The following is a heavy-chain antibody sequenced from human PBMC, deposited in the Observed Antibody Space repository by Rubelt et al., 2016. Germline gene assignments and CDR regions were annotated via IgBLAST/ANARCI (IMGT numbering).Heavy chain of an antibody. Sequence: QVQLQQWGAGLLKPSETLSLTCAVYGGSFSGYYWSWIRQPPGKGLEWIGEINHSGSTNYNPSLKSRVTRSVDTSKNQLSLKLSSVTAADTAVYYCARGYYGSGLIWGQGTLVTVSS. D-gene: IGHD3-10*01. J-gene: IGHJ4*02. CDR3: ARGYYGSGLI. V-gene: IGHV4-34*01. CDR1: GGSFSGYY. CDR2: INHSGST.